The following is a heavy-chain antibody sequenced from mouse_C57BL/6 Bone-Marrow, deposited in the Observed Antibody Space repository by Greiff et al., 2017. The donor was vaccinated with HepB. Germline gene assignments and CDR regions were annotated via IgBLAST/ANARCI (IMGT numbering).Heavy chain of an antibody. D-gene: IGHD1-1*01. CDR2: ISSGSSTI. CDR3: AREWGYYDSSYDAMDY. CDR1: GFTFSDYG. J-gene: IGHJ4*01. V-gene: IGHV5-17*01. Sequence: DVKLVESGGGLVKPGGSLKLSCAASGFTFSDYGMHWVRQAPEKGLEWVAYISSGSSTIYYADTVKGRFTISRDNAKNTLFLQMSRLRSEDTAMYYCAREWGYYDSSYDAMDYWGQGTSVTVSS.